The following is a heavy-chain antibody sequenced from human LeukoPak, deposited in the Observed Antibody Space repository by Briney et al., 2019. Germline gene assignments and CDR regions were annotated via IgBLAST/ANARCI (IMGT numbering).Heavy chain of an antibody. J-gene: IGHJ5*02. D-gene: IGHD1-1*01. CDR3: AREDNPLWFDP. V-gene: IGHV3-23*01. CDR1: GFTFNDYA. CDR2: ISGSGDST. Sequence: GGSLRLACAASGFTFNDYAMSWVRQAPGEGLEWVSSISGSGDSTEYADSVKGRFTISRDNSNNTLHLQMNSLRAEDTALYYCAREDNPLWFDPWGQGTLVTVSS.